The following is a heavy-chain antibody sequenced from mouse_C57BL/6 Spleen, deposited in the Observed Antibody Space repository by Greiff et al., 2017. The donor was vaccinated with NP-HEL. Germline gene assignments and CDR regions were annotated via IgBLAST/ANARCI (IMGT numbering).Heavy chain of an antibody. CDR3: ARHEEFYGSSYCDY. D-gene: IGHD1-1*01. V-gene: IGHV1-62-2*01. CDR1: GYTFTGYA. J-gene: IGHJ2*01. Sequence: QVQLQQSGAELVKPGASVKLSCKASGYTFTGYAIHWVKQRSGQGLEWIGWFYPGGGSIKYNEKFKDKATLTADKSSSTEYMKLSRLTSEDSAVYCWARHEEFYGSSYCDYWGQGTTLTVSS. CDR2: FYPGGGSI.